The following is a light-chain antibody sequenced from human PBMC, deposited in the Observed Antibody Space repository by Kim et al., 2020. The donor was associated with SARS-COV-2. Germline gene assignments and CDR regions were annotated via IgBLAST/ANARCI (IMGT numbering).Light chain of an antibody. Sequence: ASVGDRVTITCRASQELSIYLTWFQQKPGKVPKRLIYAASSLQSGVPSRFSGRGSGTEFTLTINSLQPEDFGTYYCLQHTNYPCTFGQGTKVDIK. CDR2: AAS. CDR1: QELSIY. J-gene: IGKJ1*01. CDR3: LQHTNYPCT. V-gene: IGKV1-17*03.